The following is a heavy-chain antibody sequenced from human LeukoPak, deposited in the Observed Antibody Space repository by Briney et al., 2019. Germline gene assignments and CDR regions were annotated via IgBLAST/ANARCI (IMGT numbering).Heavy chain of an antibody. V-gene: IGHV3-48*03. J-gene: IGHJ6*02. D-gene: IGHD3-10*01. CDR3: ARIHPYYYGSGSYLMGYYYFGMDV. Sequence: GGSLRLSCAVSGFTFSSYDMNWVRQAPGKGLEWISYISGRGSTIYDADSVKGRFTVSRDNAKNSLHLQMNSLRAEDTAVYYCARIHPYYYGSGSYLMGYYYFGMDVWGQGTTVTVSS. CDR1: GFTFSSYD. CDR2: ISGRGSTI.